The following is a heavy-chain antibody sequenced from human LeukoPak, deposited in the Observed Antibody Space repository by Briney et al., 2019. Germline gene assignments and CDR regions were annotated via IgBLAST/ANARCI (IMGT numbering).Heavy chain of an antibody. V-gene: IGHV3-23*01. J-gene: IGHJ4*02. D-gene: IGHD4-17*01. Sequence: GGSLRLSCAASGFTFSIYWMTWVRQAPGKGLEWVSSISGSGGRTHYADSVRGRFTISRDNSKNTLYLQMDSLRAEDTAVYYCATPPTVTRNYWGQGTLVTVSS. CDR1: GFTFSIYW. CDR3: ATPPTVTRNY. CDR2: ISGSGGRT.